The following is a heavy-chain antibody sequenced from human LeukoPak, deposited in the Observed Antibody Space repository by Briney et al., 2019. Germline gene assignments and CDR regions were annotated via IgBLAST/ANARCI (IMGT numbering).Heavy chain of an antibody. J-gene: IGHJ1*01. CDR2: IVVGSGAT. V-gene: IGHV1-58*01. D-gene: IGHD6-13*01. Sequence: SVKVSCKASGFTFSTSAVQWVRQARGQRLEWIGWIVVGSGATKYEQSLQGRVTITRDMSTSTAYMELSSLRSKDTAVYYCARAHSSWYGLVEYFQHWGQGTLVTVSS. CDR3: ARAHSSWYGLVEYFQH. CDR1: GFTFSTSA.